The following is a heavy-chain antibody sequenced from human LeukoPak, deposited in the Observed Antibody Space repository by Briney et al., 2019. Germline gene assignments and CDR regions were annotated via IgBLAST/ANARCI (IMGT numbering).Heavy chain of an antibody. Sequence: SETLSLTCAVYGGSFSGYYWSWIRQPPGKGLEWIGEINHSGSTNYNPSLKSRVTISVDTSKNQFSLKLSSVTAADTAVYYCARGGPRRVVAATGYMDVWGKGTTVTVSS. V-gene: IGHV4-34*01. J-gene: IGHJ6*03. CDR1: GGSFSGYY. CDR2: INHSGST. CDR3: ARGGPRRVVAATGYMDV. D-gene: IGHD2-15*01.